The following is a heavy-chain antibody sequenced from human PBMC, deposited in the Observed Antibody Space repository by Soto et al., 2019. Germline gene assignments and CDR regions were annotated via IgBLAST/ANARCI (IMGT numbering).Heavy chain of an antibody. CDR2: IRSYNGTT. V-gene: IGHV1-18*04. CDR1: GYTFTSYG. J-gene: IGHJ6*02. D-gene: IGHD5-12*01. Sequence: QVQLVQSGAEVKKPGASVKVSCKASGYTFTSYGISWVRQAPGQGLEWMGWIRSYNGTTNYAQKLQGRVTMTTDTSTRTAYMELGSLRPDDTAVYYFARRGYSGYDFYYYYYGMAVWGQGTTVTVSS. CDR3: ARRGYSGYDFYYYYYGMAV.